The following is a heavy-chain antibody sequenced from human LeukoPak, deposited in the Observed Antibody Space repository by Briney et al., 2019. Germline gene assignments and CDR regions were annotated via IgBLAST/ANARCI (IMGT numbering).Heavy chain of an antibody. CDR3: AKPNGGAYYYYYMDV. D-gene: IGHD2-8*01. V-gene: IGHV3-23*01. J-gene: IGHJ6*03. CDR1: GFTFSSSA. CDR2: ISGSGGST. Sequence: PGGSLRLSCTASGFTFSSSAMSWVRQAPGKGLEWVSAISGSGGSTYYADSVKGRFTISRDNSKNTLYLQMNSLRAEDTAVYYCAKPNGGAYYYYYMDVWGKGTTVTVSS.